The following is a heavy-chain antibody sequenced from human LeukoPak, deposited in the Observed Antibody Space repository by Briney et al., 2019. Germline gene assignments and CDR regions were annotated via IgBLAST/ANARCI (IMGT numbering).Heavy chain of an antibody. CDR2: IYTSGST. J-gene: IGHJ4*02. CDR3: ARHSLDYDSSGYYHPRFDY. D-gene: IGHD3-22*01. CDR1: GGSISSGSYY. Sequence: SQTLSLTCTVSGGSISSGSYYWSWIRQPAGKGLEWIGRIYTSGSTNYNPSLKSRVTISVDTSKNQFSLKLSSVTAADTAVYYCARHSLDYDSSGYYHPRFDYRGQGTLVTVSS. V-gene: IGHV4-61*02.